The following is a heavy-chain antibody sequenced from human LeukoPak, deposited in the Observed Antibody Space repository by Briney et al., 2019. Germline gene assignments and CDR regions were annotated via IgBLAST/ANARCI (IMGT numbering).Heavy chain of an antibody. D-gene: IGHD3-3*01. CDR2: IYHSGST. V-gene: IGHV4-38-2*01. CDR3: ARWRFWSGYYSFDY. J-gene: IGHJ4*02. CDR1: GYSISSGYY. Sequence: SETLSLTCAVSGYSISSGYYWGWIRQPPGKGLEWIGSIYHSGSTYYNPSLKSRVTISVDTSKNQFSLKLSSVTAADTAVYYCARWRFWSGYYSFDYWGQGTLVTVSS.